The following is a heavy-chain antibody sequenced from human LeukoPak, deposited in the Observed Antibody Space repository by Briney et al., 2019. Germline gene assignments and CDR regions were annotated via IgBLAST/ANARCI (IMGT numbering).Heavy chain of an antibody. D-gene: IGHD3-10*01. CDR1: GFTFSSYD. V-gene: IGHV3-64*01. CDR2: ISSDGGST. J-gene: IGHJ6*02. Sequence: GGSLRLSCVASGFTFSSYDMHWVRQAPGKGLEYVSGISSDGGSTFYANSVKGRFSISRDNTKNTLYLQMGSLRAEDMAVYYCARDQELQSFREFVIDHYYYIGMHVWGQGTTVTLSS. CDR3: ARDQELQSFREFVIDHYYYIGMHV.